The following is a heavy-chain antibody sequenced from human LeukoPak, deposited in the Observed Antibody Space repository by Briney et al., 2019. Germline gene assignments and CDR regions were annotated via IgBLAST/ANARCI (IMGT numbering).Heavy chain of an antibody. CDR3: ARQAGSYAFYYYDY. CDR1: GGSISNYY. J-gene: IGHJ4*02. CDR2: IYYSGST. D-gene: IGHD2-2*01. V-gene: IGHV4-59*08. Sequence: SETLSLTCIVSGGSISNYYWTWIRQPPGKGLEWIGYIYYSGSTNYNPSLKSRVTISVDTSKNQFSLKLTSVTAADTAVYYCARQAGSYAFYYYDYWGQGTLVTVSS.